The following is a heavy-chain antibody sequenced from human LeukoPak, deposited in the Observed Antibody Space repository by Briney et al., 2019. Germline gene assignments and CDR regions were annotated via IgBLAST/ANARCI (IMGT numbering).Heavy chain of an antibody. D-gene: IGHD3-22*01. CDR1: GFTVSTNY. V-gene: IGHV3-66*01. CDR3: ARDGYYDSSGYRKHDGFDI. Sequence: GGSLRLSCAASGFTVSTNYMSWVRQAPGKGLEWVSLIYSGGITQYAESVKGRFTISRDNSKNTLYLQMTSLRAEDTAVYHCARDGYYDSSGYRKHDGFDIWGQGTLVTVSS. CDR2: IYSGGIT. J-gene: IGHJ3*02.